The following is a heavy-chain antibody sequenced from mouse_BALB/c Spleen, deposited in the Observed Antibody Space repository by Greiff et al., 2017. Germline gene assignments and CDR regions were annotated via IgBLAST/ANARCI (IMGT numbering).Heavy chain of an antibody. V-gene: IGHV5-9-3*01. CDR2: ISSGGSYT. D-gene: IGHD2-1*01. CDR1: GFTFSSYA. CDR3: ERDEYYGNYDAMDY. J-gene: IGHJ4*01. Sequence: EVQLVESGGGLVTPGGSLKLSCAASGFTFSSYAMSWVRQTPEKRLEWVATISSGGSYTYYPDSVKGRFIISRDNAKNTLYMLMRSLRSEDTAMYYCERDEYYGNYDAMDYWGQGTSVTVSS.